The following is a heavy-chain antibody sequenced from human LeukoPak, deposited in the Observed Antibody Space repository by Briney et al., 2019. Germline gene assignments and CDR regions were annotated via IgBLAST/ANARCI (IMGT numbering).Heavy chain of an antibody. Sequence: SETLSLTCAVYGGSFSGYYWSWIRQPPGKGLEWIGEINHSGSTNYNPSLKSRVTISVDTSKNQFPLKLSSVTAADTAVYYCARGSLWFGEDYWGQGTLVTVSS. J-gene: IGHJ4*02. CDR3: ARGSLWFGEDY. CDR1: GGSFSGYY. D-gene: IGHD3-10*01. CDR2: INHSGST. V-gene: IGHV4-34*01.